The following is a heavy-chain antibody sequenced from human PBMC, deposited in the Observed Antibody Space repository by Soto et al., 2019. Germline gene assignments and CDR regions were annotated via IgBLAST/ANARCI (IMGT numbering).Heavy chain of an antibody. Sequence: GGSLRLSCAASGFTFSSYAMSWVRQAPGKGLEWVSAISGSGGSTYYTDSVKGRFTISRDNSKNTLYLQMNSLRAEDTAVYYCAKDDDFWSGYHQHWGQGTLVTVSS. D-gene: IGHD3-3*01. CDR2: ISGSGGST. CDR1: GFTFSSYA. J-gene: IGHJ1*01. CDR3: AKDDDFWSGYHQH. V-gene: IGHV3-23*01.